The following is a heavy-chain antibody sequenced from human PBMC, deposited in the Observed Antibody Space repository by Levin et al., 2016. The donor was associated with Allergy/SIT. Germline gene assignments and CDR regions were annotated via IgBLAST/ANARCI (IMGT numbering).Heavy chain of an antibody. Sequence: WIRQPPGKGLEWVSYISSSSSTIYYADSVKGRFTISRDNAKNSLYLQMNSLRDEDTAVYYCAREGARGTYYDFWSGYPDGMDVWGQGTTVTVSS. J-gene: IGHJ6*02. CDR2: ISSSSSTI. D-gene: IGHD3-3*01. CDR3: AREGARGTYYDFWSGYPDGMDV. V-gene: IGHV3-48*02.